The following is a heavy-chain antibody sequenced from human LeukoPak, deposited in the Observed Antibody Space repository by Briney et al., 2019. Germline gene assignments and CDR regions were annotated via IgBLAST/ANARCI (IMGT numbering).Heavy chain of an antibody. CDR1: GFTFDDYG. CDR2: ISSSSSYI. V-gene: IGHV3-21*01. J-gene: IGHJ4*02. Sequence: SGGSLRLSCAASGFTFDDYGMSWVRQAPGKGLEWVSSISSSSSYIYYADSVKGRFTISRDNAKNSLYLQMNSLRAEDMAVYYCARAYGYCSSTSCYYFDYWGQGTLVTVSS. D-gene: IGHD2-2*03. CDR3: ARAYGYCSSTSCYYFDY.